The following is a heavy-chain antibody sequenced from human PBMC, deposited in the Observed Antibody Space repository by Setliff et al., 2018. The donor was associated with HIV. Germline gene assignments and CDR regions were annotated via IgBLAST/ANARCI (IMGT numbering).Heavy chain of an antibody. CDR3: ARQLSNSLDY. D-gene: IGHD7-27*01. Sequence: GASVKVSCKASGYTFSDYFMHWVRQAPGQGLEWMGWISPNNGDTTIPQRFQGRVTMTSDTSINTAYMELSGLRSDDTAMYFCARQLSNSLDYWGQGTLVTVSS. J-gene: IGHJ4*02. CDR2: ISPNNGDT. CDR1: GYTFSDYF. V-gene: IGHV1-2*02.